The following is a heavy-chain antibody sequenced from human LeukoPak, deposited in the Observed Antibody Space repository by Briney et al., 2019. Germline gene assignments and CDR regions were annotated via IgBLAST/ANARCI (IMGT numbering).Heavy chain of an antibody. Sequence: GGSLRLSCAASGFTFSSYGMHWVRQAPGKGLEWVAVISYDGSNKYYADSVKGRFTISRDNSKNTLYLQMNSLRAEDTAVYYCAKDRREDSLMEYYYYGMDVWGQGTQVTVSS. CDR2: ISYDGSNK. J-gene: IGHJ6*02. CDR1: GFTFSSYG. D-gene: IGHD2-15*01. V-gene: IGHV3-30*18. CDR3: AKDRREDSLMEYYYYGMDV.